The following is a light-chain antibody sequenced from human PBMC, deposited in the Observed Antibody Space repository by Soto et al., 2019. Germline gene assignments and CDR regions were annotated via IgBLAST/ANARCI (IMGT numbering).Light chain of an antibody. V-gene: IGLV8-61*01. Sequence: QAVVTQEPSFSVSPGRTVTLTCDWSSGTVSTSYYPSWYQQTPGQAPRTLIYNTNTRSSGVPDRFSGSILGNKAALTITGAQADDESDYYCVLYMGGGVWVFGGGTKLTVL. J-gene: IGLJ3*02. CDR1: SGTVSTSYY. CDR3: VLYMGGGVWV. CDR2: NTN.